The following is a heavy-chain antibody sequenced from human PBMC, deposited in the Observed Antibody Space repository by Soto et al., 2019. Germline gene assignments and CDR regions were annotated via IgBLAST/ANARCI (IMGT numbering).Heavy chain of an antibody. CDR1: GFTFSSYS. Sequence: GGSLRLSCAASGFTFSSYSMNWVRQAPGKGLEWVSSISSSSSYIYYADSVKGRFTISRDNAKNSLYLQMNSLRAEDTAVYYCARGHFWSGYLNVYYYYYYMDVWGKGTTVTVSS. J-gene: IGHJ6*03. V-gene: IGHV3-21*01. D-gene: IGHD3-3*02. CDR2: ISSSSSYI. CDR3: ARGHFWSGYLNVYYYYYYMDV.